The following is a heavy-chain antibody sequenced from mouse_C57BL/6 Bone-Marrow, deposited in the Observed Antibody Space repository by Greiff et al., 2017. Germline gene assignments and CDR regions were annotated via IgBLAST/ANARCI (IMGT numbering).Heavy chain of an antibody. CDR3: AKGCHPIAMDY. CDR1: GFSLTSYG. D-gene: IGHD3-3*01. J-gene: IGHJ4*01. Sequence: VQLQESGPGLVQPSQSLSITCTVSGFSLTSYGVHWVRQSPGRGREWLGVLWRGGSTDYNAALMSRLSIHKDNSKSQVFFKMNSLQANDTAIYYCAKGCHPIAMDYWGQGTSVTVSS. V-gene: IGHV2-5*01. CDR2: LWRGGST.